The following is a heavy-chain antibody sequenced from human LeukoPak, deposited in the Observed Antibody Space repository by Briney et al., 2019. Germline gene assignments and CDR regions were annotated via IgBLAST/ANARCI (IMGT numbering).Heavy chain of an antibody. V-gene: IGHV4-34*01. CDR3: ARGHVGAPLLAAFDI. CDR1: GGSFSGYY. Sequence: SETLSLTCAVYGGSFSGYYWSWIRQPPGKGLEWIGEINHSGSTNYNPSLKSRVTISVDTSKNQFSLKLSSVTAADTAVYCCARGHVGAPLLAAFDIWGQGTMVTVSS. J-gene: IGHJ3*02. CDR2: INHSGST. D-gene: IGHD1-26*01.